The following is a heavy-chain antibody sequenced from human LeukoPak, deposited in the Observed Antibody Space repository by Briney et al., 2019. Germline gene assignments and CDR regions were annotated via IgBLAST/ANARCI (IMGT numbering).Heavy chain of an antibody. Sequence: GGSLRLSCAASGFSVSDNYMTWVRQAPGKGLEWVSVIYSGGGTYYADSVKGRFTISRDNSKNMLYLQMDSLRAEDTAVHYCAKESSYSGGSCIDFWGQGTLVTVSS. D-gene: IGHD2-15*01. CDR3: AKESSYSGGSCIDF. CDR1: GFSVSDNY. J-gene: IGHJ4*02. V-gene: IGHV3-53*01. CDR2: IYSGGGT.